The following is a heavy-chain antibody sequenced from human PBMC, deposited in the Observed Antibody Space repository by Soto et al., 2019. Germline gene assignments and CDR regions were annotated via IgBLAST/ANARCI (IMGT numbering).Heavy chain of an antibody. V-gene: IGHV3-30-3*01. Sequence: GGSLEPSCAASGFTFSTYAFNGVRQAPGKGLEWLSVMSYDGREKYYADSVKGRFTTSRDSSKNTVYLQMNSLGAEDTAVYYCARDPLAVTGSFVDYWGQGTLVTVSS. D-gene: IGHD6-19*01. CDR2: MSYDGREK. CDR1: GFTFSTYA. CDR3: ARDPLAVTGSFVDY. J-gene: IGHJ4*02.